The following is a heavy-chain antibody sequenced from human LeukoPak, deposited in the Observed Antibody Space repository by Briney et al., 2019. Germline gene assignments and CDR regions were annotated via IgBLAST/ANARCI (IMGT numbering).Heavy chain of an antibody. Sequence: ASVTVSCTASGYTFTSYGITWVRQAPGQGLEWMGWISVYNGNTNYAQKLQGRVTMTTDTSTSTAYMELRSLRSDDTAVYYCGRDTGSYYSATDYWGQGTLVTVSS. J-gene: IGHJ4*02. D-gene: IGHD1-26*01. CDR3: GRDTGSYYSATDY. V-gene: IGHV1-18*01. CDR1: GYTFTSYG. CDR2: ISVYNGNT.